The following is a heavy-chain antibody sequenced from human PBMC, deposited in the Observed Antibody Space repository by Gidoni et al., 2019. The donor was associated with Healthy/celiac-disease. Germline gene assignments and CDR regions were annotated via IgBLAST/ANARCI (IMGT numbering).Heavy chain of an antibody. CDR2: IKSKTDGGTT. V-gene: IGHV3-15*07. CDR3: TTAFPYDSSGYYPSPY. CDR1: GFTFSNAW. Sequence: EVQLVESGGGLVKPGGSLRLSCAASGFTFSNAWMNWVRQAPGKGLEWVGRIKSKTDGGTTDYAAPVKGRFTISRDDSKNTLYLQMNSLKTEDTAVYYCTTAFPYDSSGYYPSPYWGQGTLVTVSS. J-gene: IGHJ4*02. D-gene: IGHD3-22*01.